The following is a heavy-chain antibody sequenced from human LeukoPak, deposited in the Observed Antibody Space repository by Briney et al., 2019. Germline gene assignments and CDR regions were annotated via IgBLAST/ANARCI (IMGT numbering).Heavy chain of an antibody. CDR3: ARDGGWDYDTSGYYLHAFDI. CDR1: GFTFSHYS. Sequence: PGGSLILSCVASGFTFSHYSIAWVRQAPGKGLEWVASISSSTKYIYYADSLKGRFTISRDNAKNSLYLQMNSLRAEDTAVYYCARDGGWDYDTSGYYLHAFDIWGQGTMVTVSS. V-gene: IGHV3-21*01. CDR2: ISSSTKYI. D-gene: IGHD3-22*01. J-gene: IGHJ3*02.